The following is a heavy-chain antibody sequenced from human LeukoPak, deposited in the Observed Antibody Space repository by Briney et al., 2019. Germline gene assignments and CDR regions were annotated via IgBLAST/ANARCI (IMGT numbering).Heavy chain of an antibody. V-gene: IGHV3-30*03. CDR3: SVLLWFGELR. CDR1: GFTFSSYG. D-gene: IGHD3-10*01. J-gene: IGHJ4*02. Sequence: GRALRLSCAASGFTFSSYGMHWVRQAPGKGLEWVEVISYDGSNKYYADSVEGRFTISRDNSKNTLYLQMNSLRAEDTAVYYCSVLLWFGELRWGQGPLVTVSS. CDR2: ISYDGSNK.